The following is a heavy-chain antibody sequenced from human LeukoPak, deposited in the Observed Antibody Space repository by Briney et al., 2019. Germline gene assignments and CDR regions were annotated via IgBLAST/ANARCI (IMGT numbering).Heavy chain of an antibody. J-gene: IGHJ3*01. V-gene: IGHV4-59*12. CDR1: SGPISFYY. CDR2: IYHSGRS. CDR3: ARGSITVVRAFDL. D-gene: IGHD3-3*01. Sequence: SETLSLTCNVCSGPISFYYWIWMRQPPGKGLEWIGDIYHSGRSNCNPSLKSRGTISVDTSKNQFSLTLSSLTAADTAVYYCARGSITVVRAFDLWGEGTMVTVSS.